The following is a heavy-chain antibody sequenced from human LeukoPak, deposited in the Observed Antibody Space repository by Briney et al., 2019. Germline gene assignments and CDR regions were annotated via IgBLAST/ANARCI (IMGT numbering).Heavy chain of an antibody. CDR2: IYHSGTT. Sequence: SETLSLTCDVSGFSISTGYYWGWIRPPPGKGLEWIGSIYHSGTTYYSPSLKSRVTISVDTSKNQFSLKLSSVTAADTAMYYCSRIETAGPFDYWGQGTLVTVSS. D-gene: IGHD6-13*01. CDR3: SRIETAGPFDY. CDR1: GFSISTGYY. V-gene: IGHV4-38-2*01. J-gene: IGHJ4*02.